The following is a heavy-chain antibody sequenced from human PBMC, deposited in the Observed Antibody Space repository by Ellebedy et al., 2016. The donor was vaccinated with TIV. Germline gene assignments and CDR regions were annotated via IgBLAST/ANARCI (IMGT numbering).Heavy chain of an antibody. V-gene: IGHV1-69*13. CDR3: VRGWTVTGSPDPSFF. CDR2: ITPIFGRA. CDR1: GGIFSTYG. D-gene: IGHD6-19*01. J-gene: IGHJ4*02. Sequence: ASVKVSXXASGGIFSTYGINWVRQAPGQGLEWMGGITPIFGRANYAQKFQGRVIITADESTTTAYMELSSLRFEDTAVCYCVRGWTVTGSPDPSFFWGQGTLVTVSS.